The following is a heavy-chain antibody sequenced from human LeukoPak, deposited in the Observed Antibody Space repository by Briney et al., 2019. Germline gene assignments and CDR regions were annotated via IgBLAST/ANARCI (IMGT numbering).Heavy chain of an antibody. V-gene: IGHV4-61*01. CDR2: KYYSGRT. CDR3: ARGRSYGFDFDS. D-gene: IGHD5-18*01. CDR1: GVSINTCCYY. Sequence: SETLSLTCDVSGVSINTCCYYWTWIRQPPGKGLEWIGYKYYSGRTSYNSSLRSRLTISLDSSKNQFSLRLTSVTAADTAVYYCARGRSYGFDFDSWGPGTLVIVS. J-gene: IGHJ4*02.